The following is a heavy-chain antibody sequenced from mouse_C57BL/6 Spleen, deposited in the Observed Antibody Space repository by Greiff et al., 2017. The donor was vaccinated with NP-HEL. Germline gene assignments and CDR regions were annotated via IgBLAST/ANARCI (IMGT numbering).Heavy chain of an antibody. CDR3: ARYGNYDAMDD. Sequence: EVKLQASGPGLVKPSQSLSLTCSVTGYSITSGYYWNWIRQFPGNKLVWMGYISYDGSNNYNPSLNIRVSITRDTSKNQFFLKLNSVTTEDTATYYVARYGNYDAMDDWDQGTSVTVSS. J-gene: IGHJ4*01. V-gene: IGHV3-6*01. CDR2: ISYDGSN. CDR1: GYSITSGYY. D-gene: IGHD2-1*01.